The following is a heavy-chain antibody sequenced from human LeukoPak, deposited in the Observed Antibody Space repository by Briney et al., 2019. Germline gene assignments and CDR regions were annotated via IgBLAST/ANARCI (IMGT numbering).Heavy chain of an antibody. CDR2: VSGSGSTT. V-gene: IGHV3-23*01. CDR3: ARVPSWKGYMDV. D-gene: IGHD1-1*01. CDR1: GFTFSTYG. J-gene: IGHJ6*03. Sequence: GGSLRLSCAASGFTFSTYGMNWVRQAPGKGLEWVSAVSGSGSTTYYARSVKGRFTVSRDNSKNTLYLQMNSLRVDDTAVYYCARVPSWKGYMDVWGKGTTVTVSS.